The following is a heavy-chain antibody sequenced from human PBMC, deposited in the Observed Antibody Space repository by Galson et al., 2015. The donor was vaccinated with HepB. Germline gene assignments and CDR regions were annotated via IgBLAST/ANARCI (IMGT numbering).Heavy chain of an antibody. J-gene: IGHJ3*01. CDR3: VKWARPGYGYFGEGCDV. Sequence: SLRLSCAASGFTFSNYAMSWVRQAPGKGLEWVSAISDGGDDTYYADSVRGRFTISRDNFKNTLYLQMNSLRAEDTAAYYCVKWARPGYGYFGEGCDVWGRGSMVTVSS. CDR2: ISDGGDDT. CDR1: GFTFSNYA. D-gene: IGHD2-2*03. V-gene: IGHV3-23*01.